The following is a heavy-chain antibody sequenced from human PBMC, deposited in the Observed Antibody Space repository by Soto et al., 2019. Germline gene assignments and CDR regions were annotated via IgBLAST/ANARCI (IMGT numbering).Heavy chain of an antibody. CDR2: INEDGSEN. CDR1: GFSFSSYW. V-gene: IGHV3-7*03. D-gene: IGHD2-2*02. CDR3: ARTPVDQLVYIHGSQPYYYYGLDV. Sequence: DVQLVESGGGLVQPGGSLRLSCAGSGFSFSSYWMTWVRQAPGKGLEWVAHINEDGSENYSVDSVKGRFTISRDNAKNALYLQMNSLRAEDTAVYYCARTPVDQLVYIHGSQPYYYYGLDVWGKGATVTVSS. J-gene: IGHJ6*04.